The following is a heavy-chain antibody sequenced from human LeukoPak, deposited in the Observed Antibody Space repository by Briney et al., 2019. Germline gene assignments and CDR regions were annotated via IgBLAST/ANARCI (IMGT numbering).Heavy chain of an antibody. J-gene: IGHJ5*02. CDR3: ARGVILRFLEWYPHWLDP. CDR1: GGPISSYY. V-gene: IGHV4-59*01. Sequence: SETLSLTCTVSGGPISSYYWSWIRQPPGKGLEWIGYIYYSGSTNYNPSLKSRVTISVDTSKNQSSLKLSSVTAADTAVYYCARGVILRFLEWYPHWLDPWGQGTLVTVSS. D-gene: IGHD3-3*01. CDR2: IYYSGST.